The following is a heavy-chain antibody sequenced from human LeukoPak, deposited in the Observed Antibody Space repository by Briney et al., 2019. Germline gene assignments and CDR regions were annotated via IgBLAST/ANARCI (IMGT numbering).Heavy chain of an antibody. CDR3: ARDLDSGYDFSRFDY. CDR2: ISYDGSNK. D-gene: IGHD5-12*01. V-gene: IGHV3-30-3*01. J-gene: IGHJ4*02. CDR1: GFTFSSYA. Sequence: GGSLRLSCAASGFTFSSYAMHWVRQAPGKGLEWVAVISYDGSNKYYADSVKGRFTISRDNSKNTLYLQMNSLRAEDTAVYYCARDLDSGYDFSRFDYWGQGTLGTVSS.